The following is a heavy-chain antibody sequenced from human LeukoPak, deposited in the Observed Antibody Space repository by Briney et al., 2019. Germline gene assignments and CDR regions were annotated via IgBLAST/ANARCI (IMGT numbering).Heavy chain of an antibody. CDR2: IYYSGST. Sequence: SETLSLTCSVSGGSISNRDYYWGWIRQPPGKGLEWIGSIYYSGSTYYNPSLKSRVTISVDTSKNQFSLKLSSVTAADTAVYYCARRSYITIFGVVDYWGQGTLVTVSS. D-gene: IGHD3-3*01. J-gene: IGHJ4*02. CDR1: GGSISNRDYY. CDR3: ARRSYITIFGVVDY. V-gene: IGHV4-39*01.